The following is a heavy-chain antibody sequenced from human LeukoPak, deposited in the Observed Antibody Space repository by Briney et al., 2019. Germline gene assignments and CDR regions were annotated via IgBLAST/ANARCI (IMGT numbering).Heavy chain of an antibody. CDR3: ARDRYCSSTSCYANRFDY. V-gene: IGHV3-48*01. J-gene: IGHJ4*02. CDR2: ISSSSTTI. D-gene: IGHD2-2*01. CDR1: GFIFSSYS. Sequence: GGSLRLSCAASGFIFSSYSMKWVRQAPGKGLEWVSYISSSSTTIYYADSVKGRFTISRDNAKNSLYLQMNSLRAEDTAVYYCARDRYCSSTSCYANRFDYWGQGTLVTVSS.